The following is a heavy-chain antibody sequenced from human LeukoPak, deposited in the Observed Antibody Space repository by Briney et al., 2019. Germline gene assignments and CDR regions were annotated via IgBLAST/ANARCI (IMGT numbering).Heavy chain of an antibody. V-gene: IGHV3-23*01. CDR2: ISGSGGNT. J-gene: IGHJ4*02. Sequence: GGSLRLSCEAAGFTFSTYGMTWVPQAPGKGLEWVSAISGSGGNTYYADSVKGRFTISRDNSKNTLYLQMNSLRAEDTAVYYCAKDRGYWGQGSLVTVSS. CDR3: AKDRGY. CDR1: GFTFSTYG.